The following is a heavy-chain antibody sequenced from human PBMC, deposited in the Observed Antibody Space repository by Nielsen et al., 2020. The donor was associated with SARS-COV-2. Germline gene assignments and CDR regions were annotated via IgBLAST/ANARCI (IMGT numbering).Heavy chain of an antibody. CDR2: IKQDGSEK. Sequence: GGSLRLSCAASGFTFSSYWMSWVRQAPGKGLEWVANIKQDGSEKYYVDSVKGRFTISRDNAKNSLYLQMNSLRAEDTALYYCAKGRRGVISYGMDVWGQGTTVTVSS. CDR1: GFTFSSYW. D-gene: IGHD3-16*02. J-gene: IGHJ6*02. V-gene: IGHV3-7*03. CDR3: AKGRRGVISYGMDV.